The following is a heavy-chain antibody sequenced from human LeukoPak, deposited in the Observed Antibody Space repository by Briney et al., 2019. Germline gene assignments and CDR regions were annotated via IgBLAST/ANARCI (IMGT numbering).Heavy chain of an antibody. D-gene: IGHD3-3*01. Sequence: PGGSLRLSCAASGFTFSSYAMSWVRQAPGKGLEWVSVISGSGGSTYYADSVKGRFTISRDNSKNTLYLQMNSLRAEDTAGYYCAKKMSGYYSFDYWGQGNLVTVSS. CDR2: ISGSGGST. J-gene: IGHJ4*02. V-gene: IGHV3-23*01. CDR1: GFTFSSYA. CDR3: AKKMSGYYSFDY.